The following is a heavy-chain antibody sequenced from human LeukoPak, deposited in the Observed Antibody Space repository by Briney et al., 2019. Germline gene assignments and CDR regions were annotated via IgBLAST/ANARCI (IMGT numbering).Heavy chain of an antibody. CDR3: ARDRPPGRNSSGWYFWFDP. V-gene: IGHV1-69*04. CDR1: GGTFSSYT. CDR2: IIPILGIA. Sequence: SLKVSCKASGGTFSSYTISWVRQAPGQGLEWTGRIIPILGIANYAQKFQGRVTITADKSTSTAYMELSSLRSEDTAVYYCARDRPPGRNSSGWYFWFDPWGQGTLVTVSS. J-gene: IGHJ5*02. D-gene: IGHD6-19*01.